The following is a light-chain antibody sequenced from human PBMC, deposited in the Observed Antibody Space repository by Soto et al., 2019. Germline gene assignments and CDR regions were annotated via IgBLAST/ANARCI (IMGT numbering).Light chain of an antibody. CDR1: SNDVGGYNY. Sequence: QSVLTQPASVSGSPGQSITISCTGTSNDVGGYNYVSWYQQHPDTAPKLIIYDVRYRPSGVSNRFSGSKSGNTASLTISGLEAEDEADYYCSAYTSSSTPYVFGSGTKVTVL. CDR3: SAYTSSSTPYV. J-gene: IGLJ1*01. V-gene: IGLV2-14*03. CDR2: DVR.